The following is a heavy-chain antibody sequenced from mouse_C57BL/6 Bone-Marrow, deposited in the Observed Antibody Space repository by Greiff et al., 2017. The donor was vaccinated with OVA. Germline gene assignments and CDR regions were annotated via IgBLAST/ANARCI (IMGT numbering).Heavy chain of an antibody. V-gene: IGHV2-2*01. D-gene: IGHD2-4*01. Sequence: QVQLQQSGPGLVQPSQSLSITCTVSGFSLTSYGVHWVRQSPGKGLEWLGVIWRGGSTDYNAAFISRLSISKDNSKSQVFFKMNSLQADDTAIYYCARSTMITTEVDYWGQGTTLTVSS. CDR1: GFSLTSYG. J-gene: IGHJ2*01. CDR3: ARSTMITTEVDY. CDR2: IWRGGST.